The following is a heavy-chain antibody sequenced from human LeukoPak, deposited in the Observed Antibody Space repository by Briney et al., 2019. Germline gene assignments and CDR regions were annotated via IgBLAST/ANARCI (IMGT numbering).Heavy chain of an antibody. CDR2: IYYSGRT. CDR1: GDSISSSSYY. V-gene: IGHV4-39*07. CDR3: ARDSTSAPYAFDI. J-gene: IGHJ3*02. Sequence: SETLSLTCTVSGDSISSSSYYWGWIRQPPGKGLEWIGSIYYSGRTYYNPSLKSRVTISVDTSKNQFSLKLSSVTAADTAVYYCARDSTSAPYAFDIWGQGTMVTVSS. D-gene: IGHD3-3*02.